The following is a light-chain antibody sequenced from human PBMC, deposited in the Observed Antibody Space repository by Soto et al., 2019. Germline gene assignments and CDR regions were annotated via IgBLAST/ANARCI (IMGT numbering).Light chain of an antibody. Sequence: DIQMTQSPSSVSASVGDRVTITCRASQGVSTWLAWYQQKPGKAPNLLIYTASSLQSGVPSRFSGSGSETDFTLTISSLQPEDFATHYCQQTTTFPLTFGGGTKVEI. V-gene: IGKV1D-12*01. CDR1: QGVSTW. CDR3: QQTTTFPLT. CDR2: TAS. J-gene: IGKJ4*01.